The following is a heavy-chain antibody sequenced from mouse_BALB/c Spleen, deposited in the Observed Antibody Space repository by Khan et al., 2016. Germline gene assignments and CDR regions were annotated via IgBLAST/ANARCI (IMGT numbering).Heavy chain of an antibody. Sequence: QVQLQQPGPGLVQPSQSLSITCTVSGFSLTNYGVHWVRQSPVKGLEWLGVIWRGGGTDYNTVFMSRLNITKDNSKSQVFFKMNSLQPDDSAIYYCAKAGLAYWGQGTLVTVSA. D-gene: IGHD3-3*01. CDR3: AKAGLAY. CDR1: GFSLTNYG. V-gene: IGHV2-5*01. J-gene: IGHJ3*01. CDR2: IWRGGGT.